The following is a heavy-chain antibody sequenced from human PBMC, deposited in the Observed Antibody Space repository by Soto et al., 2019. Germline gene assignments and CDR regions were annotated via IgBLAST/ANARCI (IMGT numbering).Heavy chain of an antibody. CDR3: AKDDYDSSGYPAKYDY. Sequence: QVQLVESGGGVVQPGRSLRLSCAASGFTFSSYGMQWVRQAPGKGLEWVAVISYDGSNKYYADSVKGRFTISRDNSKNAPDLQMNSLRAEDTAVYYCAKDDYDSSGYPAKYDYWGQGTLVTVSS. V-gene: IGHV3-30*18. CDR2: ISYDGSNK. D-gene: IGHD3-22*01. J-gene: IGHJ4*02. CDR1: GFTFSSYG.